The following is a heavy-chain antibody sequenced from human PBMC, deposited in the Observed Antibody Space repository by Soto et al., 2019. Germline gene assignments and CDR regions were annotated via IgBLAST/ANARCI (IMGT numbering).Heavy chain of an antibody. V-gene: IGHV3-33*01. D-gene: IGHD1-26*01. CDR2: IWYDGSNR. Sequence: QVQLVESGGGVVQPGRSLRLSCAASGFTFSTYGMHWVRQAPGKGLEWVAAIWYDGSNRYYADSVKGRFTISRDNSKNTLYLQMDSLRAEDTAVYYCAREGGGYHSGYWGQGTLGAVSS. CDR3: AREGGGYHSGY. CDR1: GFTFSTYG. J-gene: IGHJ4*02.